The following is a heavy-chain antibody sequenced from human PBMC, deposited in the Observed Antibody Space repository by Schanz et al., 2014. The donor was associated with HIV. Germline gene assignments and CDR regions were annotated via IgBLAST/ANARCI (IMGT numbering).Heavy chain of an antibody. J-gene: IGHJ6*02. Sequence: EVQLVESGGGVIRPGGSLRLSCAASGFTFSNYAMIWVRQAPGKGLEWVSGISGGGGSTYYADSVKGRFTISRGNSKNTRYLQIKSLRADDTAVYYCAKGGFYGDYVSYYYGLDVWGQGTTVTVSS. CDR3: AKGGFYGDYVSYYYGLDV. D-gene: IGHD4-17*01. CDR2: ISGGGGST. V-gene: IGHV3-23*04. CDR1: GFTFSNYA.